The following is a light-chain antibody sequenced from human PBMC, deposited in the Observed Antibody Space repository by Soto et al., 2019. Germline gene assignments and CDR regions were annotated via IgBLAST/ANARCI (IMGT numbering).Light chain of an antibody. CDR2: DAS. J-gene: IGKJ4*01. CDR1: QTISSY. Sequence: DIQMTQSPSSLSASVGDRVTITCRASQTISSYLNWYQQTPGKAPKLLIYDASSLQSWDPSRFSGSGSGTDFTLTISSLQPADFATYYCQQSYSTPLTFGGGTKVEI. CDR3: QQSYSTPLT. V-gene: IGKV1-39*01.